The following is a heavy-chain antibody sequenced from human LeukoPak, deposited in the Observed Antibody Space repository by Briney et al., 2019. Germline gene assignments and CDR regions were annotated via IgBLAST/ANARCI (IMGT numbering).Heavy chain of an antibody. D-gene: IGHD1-14*01. Sequence: WGSLTLSCAASGFTFSSYSMSWLRQAPGEGLEWVSSISSSSSYIYYADSVKGRFTISRHNAKNSLSLPTNSMRVEDTAVYYCAREATVLTDYWGQGTLVTVSS. J-gene: IGHJ4*02. CDR3: AREATVLTDY. CDR1: GFTFSSYS. V-gene: IGHV3-21*01. CDR2: ISSSSSYI.